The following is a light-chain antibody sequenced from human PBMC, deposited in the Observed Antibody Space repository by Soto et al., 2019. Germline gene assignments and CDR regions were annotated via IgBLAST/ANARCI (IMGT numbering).Light chain of an antibody. Sequence: EIVLTQSPGTLSLSPGERATLSCRASQSVSSNNLAWYQQKPGQAPRLLIYDAPSRATGIPDRFSGGGSGTDFTLTISRLEPEDFAMYYCQQYGSSPGTFGQGTKVEFK. CDR3: QQYGSSPGT. CDR2: DAP. V-gene: IGKV3-20*01. CDR1: QSVSSNN. J-gene: IGKJ1*01.